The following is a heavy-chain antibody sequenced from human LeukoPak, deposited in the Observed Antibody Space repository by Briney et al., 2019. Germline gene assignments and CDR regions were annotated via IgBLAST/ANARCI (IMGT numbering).Heavy chain of an antibody. J-gene: IGHJ4*02. CDR2: VYHTGAS. D-gene: IGHD2-8*01. V-gene: IGHV4-59*01. Sequence: SETLSLTCSVSGASINNYYWTWIRQPPGKGLEWIGYVYHTGASGYHPSLKSRVAMSLDTSKNQVSLNLRSVTAADTAVYFCTRVVNGGDFDYWGQGTMVTVCS. CDR1: GASINNYY. CDR3: TRVVNGGDFDY.